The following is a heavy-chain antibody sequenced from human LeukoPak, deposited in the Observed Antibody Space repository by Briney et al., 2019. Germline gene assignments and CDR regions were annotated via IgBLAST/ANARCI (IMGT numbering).Heavy chain of an antibody. V-gene: IGHV1-69*04. J-gene: IGHJ6*03. CDR3: ARDWVGYCSSTSCYTLGDYYYYYMDV. D-gene: IGHD2-2*02. Sequence: GASVKVSCKASGYTFTGYYIHWVRQAPGQGLEWMGRIIPILGIANYAQKFQGRVTITADKSTSTAYMELSSLRSEDTAVYYCARDWVGYCSSTSCYTLGDYYYYYMDVWGKGTTVTVSS. CDR1: GYTFTGYY. CDR2: IIPILGIA.